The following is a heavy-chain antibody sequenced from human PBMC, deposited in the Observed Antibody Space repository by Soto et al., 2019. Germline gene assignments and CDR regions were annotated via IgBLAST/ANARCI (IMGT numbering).Heavy chain of an antibody. CDR1: GYTFTSYD. V-gene: IGHV1-8*01. J-gene: IGHJ6*02. D-gene: IGHD6-6*01. Sequence: QVQLVQSGAEVKKPGASVKVSCKASGYTFTSYDINWVRQATGQGLEWMGWMNPNSGNTGYAQKFQGKVTMTRNTSISTAYMELSSLRSEDTAVYYCARFQVGSSSSGRTYGMDVWGQGTTVTVSS. CDR3: ARFQVGSSSSGRTYGMDV. CDR2: MNPNSGNT.